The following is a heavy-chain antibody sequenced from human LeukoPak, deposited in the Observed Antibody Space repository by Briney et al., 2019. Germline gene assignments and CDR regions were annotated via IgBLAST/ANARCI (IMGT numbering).Heavy chain of an antibody. V-gene: IGHV4-30-2*01. CDR2: IYHSGST. D-gene: IGHD3-22*01. J-gene: IGHJ4*02. CDR3: AREDYYDSSGIN. Sequence: SQTLSLTCAVSGGSISSGGYSWSWIRQPPGKGLEWIGYIYHSGSTYYNQSLKSRVTISVDRSKNQFSLKLSSVTAADTAVYYCAREDYYDSSGINWGQGTLVTVSS. CDR1: GGSISSGGYS.